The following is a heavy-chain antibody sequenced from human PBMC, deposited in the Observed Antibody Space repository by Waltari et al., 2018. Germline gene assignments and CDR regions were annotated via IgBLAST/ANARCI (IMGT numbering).Heavy chain of an antibody. D-gene: IGHD3-22*01. J-gene: IGHJ4*02. Sequence: QVQLVESGGGVVQPGRSLRLSCAASGFTFSSYGMHWVRQAPGKGLEWVAVIWYDGSNKYYADSVKGRFTISRDNSKNTLYLQMNSLRAEDTAVYYCARDPYYCDSSGYSDYWGQGTLVTVSS. CDR3: ARDPYYCDSSGYSDY. CDR1: GFTFSSYG. V-gene: IGHV3-33*01. CDR2: IWYDGSNK.